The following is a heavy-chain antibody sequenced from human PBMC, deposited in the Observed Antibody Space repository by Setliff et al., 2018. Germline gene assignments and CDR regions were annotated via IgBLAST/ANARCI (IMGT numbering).Heavy chain of an antibody. CDR3: ARMSGFLYMDV. D-gene: IGHD6-25*01. Sequence: PSETLSLTCTASGDSISSSRYYWAWIRQPPGKGLEWIGNIYYSGTTYSNPSLKSRVTMSVDTSKNQFSLRLNSVTAADTAVYYCARMSGFLYMDVWGKGTTVTVSS. CDR2: IYYSGTT. J-gene: IGHJ6*03. CDR1: GDSISSSRYY. V-gene: IGHV4-39*01.